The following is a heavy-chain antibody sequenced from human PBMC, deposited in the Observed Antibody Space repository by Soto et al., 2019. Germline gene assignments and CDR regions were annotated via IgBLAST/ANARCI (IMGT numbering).Heavy chain of an antibody. V-gene: IGHV6-1*01. CDR3: ARESEGYSSGWPYWYFDL. Sequence: SQTLSLTCAISGDSVSSNSAAWNWIRQSPSKGLEWLGRTYYRSKWYNDYAVSVKSRITINPDTSKKQFSLQLNSVTPEDTAVYYCARESEGYSSGWPYWYFDLWGRGTLVT. CDR2: TYYRSKWYN. D-gene: IGHD6-19*01. J-gene: IGHJ2*01. CDR1: GDSVSSNSAA.